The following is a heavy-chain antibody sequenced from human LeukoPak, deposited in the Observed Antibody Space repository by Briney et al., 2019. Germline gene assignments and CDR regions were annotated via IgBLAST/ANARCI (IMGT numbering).Heavy chain of an antibody. V-gene: IGHV4-59*12. CDR3: ARDRLNGRAFDI. CDR1: GGSISSYY. Sequence: SETLSLTCTVSGGSISSYYWSWIRQPPGKGLEWIGYIYYSGSTNYNPSLKSRVTISVDTSKNQFSLKLSSVTAADTAVYYCARDRLNGRAFDIWGQGTMVTVSS. J-gene: IGHJ3*02. CDR2: IYYSGST.